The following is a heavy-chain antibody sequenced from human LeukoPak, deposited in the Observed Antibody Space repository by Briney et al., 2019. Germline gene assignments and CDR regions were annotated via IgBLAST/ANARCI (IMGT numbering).Heavy chain of an antibody. CDR1: GFTFSTYS. D-gene: IGHD1-26*01. CDR3: ARDSGNHYDQFDV. V-gene: IGHV3-48*02. J-gene: IGHJ5*02. CDR2: ISVSGSIA. Sequence: GGSLRLSCAASGFTFSTYSLDWVRQAPRKGLEWVSYISVSGSIALYADTVKGRFTISRDNAKNSLYLQMNSLRDEDTAVYYCARDSGNHYDQFDVWGQGTLVTVSS.